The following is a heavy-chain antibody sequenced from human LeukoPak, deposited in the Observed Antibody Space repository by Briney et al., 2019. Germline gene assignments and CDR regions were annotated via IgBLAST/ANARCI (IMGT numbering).Heavy chain of an antibody. CDR1: GFTFSNYG. Sequence: GRSLRLSCAASGFTFSNYGVHWVRQAPGKGLEWVAVISYDGSIKYSADSVKGRVTISRDNPKNTLYLQMISLRAEDTAVYYCAKDLGSDMVRGTFDYWGQGTLVTVSS. D-gene: IGHD3-10*01. CDR3: AKDLGSDMVRGTFDY. V-gene: IGHV3-30*18. CDR2: ISYDGSIK. J-gene: IGHJ4*02.